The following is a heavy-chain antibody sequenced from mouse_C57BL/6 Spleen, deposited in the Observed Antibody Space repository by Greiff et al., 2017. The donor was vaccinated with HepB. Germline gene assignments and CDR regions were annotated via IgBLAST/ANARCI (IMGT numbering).Heavy chain of an antibody. CDR1: GYTFTSYW. CDR3: ARADGYYWYFDY. D-gene: IGHD2-3*01. J-gene: IGHJ2*01. CDR2: IDPSDSYT. V-gene: IGHV1-69*01. Sequence: QVQLQQPGAELVMPGASVKLSCKASGYTFTSYWMHWVKQRPGQGLEWIGEIDPSDSYTNYNQKFKGKSTLTVDKSSSTAYMQLSSLTSEDSAVYYCARADGYYWYFDYWGQGTTLTVSS.